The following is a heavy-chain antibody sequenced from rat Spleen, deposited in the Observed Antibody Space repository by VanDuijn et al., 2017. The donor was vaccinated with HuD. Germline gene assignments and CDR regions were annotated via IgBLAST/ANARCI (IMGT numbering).Heavy chain of an antibody. CDR2: ISYGDSSGHSST. CDR3: ARRHYGYTDYFDF. Sequence: EVQLVDSGGGLVQPGRSLKLSCAVSGFTFRDYGMAWVRQAPTKGLEWVATISYGDSSGHSSTYYRDSVKGRFTISRDNAKSTLSLQMDSLRSEDTATYYCARRHYGYTDYFDFWGQGVMVTVSP. J-gene: IGHJ2*01. D-gene: IGHD1-9*01. CDR1: GFTFRDYG. V-gene: IGHV5-29*01.